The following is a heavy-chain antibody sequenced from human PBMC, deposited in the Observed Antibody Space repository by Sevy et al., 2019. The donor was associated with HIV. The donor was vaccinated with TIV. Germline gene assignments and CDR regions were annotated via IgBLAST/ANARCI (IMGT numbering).Heavy chain of an antibody. J-gene: IGHJ4*02. Sequence: SETLSLTCDVSGGSVSNGDYYWSWIRQPPGKGLELIGYIYYSGSGYYNPFLKSRVTLSVDTSKNQFSLKLRSVTAADTAIYFCANKRGYTHGPFESWGQGTLVTVSS. CDR3: ANKRGYTHGPFES. CDR1: GGSVSNGDYY. CDR2: IYYSGSG. D-gene: IGHD5-12*01. V-gene: IGHV4-30-4*01.